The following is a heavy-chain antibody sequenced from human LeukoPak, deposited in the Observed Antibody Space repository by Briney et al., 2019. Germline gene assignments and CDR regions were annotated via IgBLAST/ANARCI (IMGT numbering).Heavy chain of an antibody. Sequence: GRSLRLACAASRFTFSSYAMHWVRQAPGKGLEWVAVISYDGSNKYYADSVKGRFTISRDNSKNTLYLQMNSLRAEDTAGYYCARGVGYCSGGSCHYYFDYWGQGTLVTVSS. CDR2: ISYDGSNK. CDR3: ARGVGYCSGGSCHYYFDY. J-gene: IGHJ4*02. CDR1: RFTFSSYA. V-gene: IGHV3-30-3*01. D-gene: IGHD2-15*01.